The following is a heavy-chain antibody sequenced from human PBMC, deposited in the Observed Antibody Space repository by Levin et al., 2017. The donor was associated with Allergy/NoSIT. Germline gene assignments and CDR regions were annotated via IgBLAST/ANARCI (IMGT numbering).Heavy chain of an antibody. CDR2: ISYGGNNK. CDR3: AKVQNYGDYYMDY. D-gene: IGHD4-17*01. CDR1: GFTFNSYG. V-gene: IGHV3-30*18. Sequence: LSLTCAASGFTFNSYGMHWVRQAPGKGLEWVAFISYGGNNKYYADSVKDRFTISRDNSNNTLSLQMNSLRPEDSAVYYCAKVQNYGDYYMDYWGQGTLVTVSS. J-gene: IGHJ4*02.